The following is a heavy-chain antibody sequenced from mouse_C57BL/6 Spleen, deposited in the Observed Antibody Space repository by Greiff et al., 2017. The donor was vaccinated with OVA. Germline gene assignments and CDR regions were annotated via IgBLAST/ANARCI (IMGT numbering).Heavy chain of an antibody. D-gene: IGHD1-1*01. CDR1: GYTFTDYN. J-gene: IGHJ2*01. Sequence: EVQLQQSGPELVKPGASVKMSCKASGYTFTDYNMHWVKQSHGKSLEWIGYINPNNGGTSYNQKFKGKATLTVNKSSSTAYMELRSLTSGNSAVYYCARYGSITGCFDYWGQGTTLAVSS. V-gene: IGHV1-22*01. CDR3: ARYGSITGCFDY. CDR2: INPNNGGT.